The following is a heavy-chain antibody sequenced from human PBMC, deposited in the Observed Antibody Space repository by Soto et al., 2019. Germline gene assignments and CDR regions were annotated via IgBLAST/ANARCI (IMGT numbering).Heavy chain of an antibody. V-gene: IGHV3-11*01. J-gene: IGHJ6*02. CDR2: ISSSGSTI. CDR3: ARVRRMVGSSCYTYYYYGMDV. CDR1: GFTFSDYY. D-gene: IGHD6-13*01. Sequence: QVQLVESGGGLVKPGGSLRLSCAASGFTFSDYYMSWIRQAPGKGLEWVSYISSSGSTIYYADSVKGRFTISRDNAKNSLYLQMNSLRAADTAVYYCARVRRMVGSSCYTYYYYGMDVWGQGTTVTVSS.